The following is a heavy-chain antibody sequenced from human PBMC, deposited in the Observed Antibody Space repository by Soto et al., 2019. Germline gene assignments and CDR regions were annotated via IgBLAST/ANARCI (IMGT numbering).Heavy chain of an antibody. V-gene: IGHV1-69*01. J-gene: IGHJ3*02. CDR3: AIGKMYYDFWSGYSDAFDI. D-gene: IGHD3-3*01. Sequence: QVQLVQSGAEVKKPGSSVKVSCKASGGTFRSYAISWVRQAPGQGLEWMGGIIPIFGPANYAQKFQGRVTITAVESTSTAYMELSSLRSEDTAVYYGAIGKMYYDFWSGYSDAFDIWGQGTMVTVAS. CDR1: GGTFRSYA. CDR2: IIPIFGPA.